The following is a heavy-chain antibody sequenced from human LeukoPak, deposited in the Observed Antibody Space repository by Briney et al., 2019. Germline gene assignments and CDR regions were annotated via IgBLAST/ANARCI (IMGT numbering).Heavy chain of an antibody. Sequence: GGTLRLSCAASGFTFSSYGMSWVRQAPGKGLEWVSYISGTSNTIYYADSAKGRFTVSRDNAKNSLYLQMNSLRAGDAAVYYCAKAPVTTCSGAYCYPFDYWSQGTLVTVSS. V-gene: IGHV3-48*01. CDR2: ISGTSNTI. CDR1: GFTFSSYG. CDR3: AKAPVTTCSGAYCYPFDY. J-gene: IGHJ4*02. D-gene: IGHD2-15*01.